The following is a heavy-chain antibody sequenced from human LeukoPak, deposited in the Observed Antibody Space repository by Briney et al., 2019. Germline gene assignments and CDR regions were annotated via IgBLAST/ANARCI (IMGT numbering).Heavy chain of an antibody. CDR3: ARDVAGNNWFDP. J-gene: IGHJ5*02. V-gene: IGHV4-59*01. Sequence: PSETLSLTCTVSGGSISSYYWSWIRQPPGKGLEWIGYIYYSGSTNYNPSLKSRVTISVDTSKNQFSLKQSSVTAADTAVYYCARDVAGNNWFDPWGQGTLVTVSS. CDR2: IYYSGST. D-gene: IGHD6-19*01. CDR1: GGSISSYY.